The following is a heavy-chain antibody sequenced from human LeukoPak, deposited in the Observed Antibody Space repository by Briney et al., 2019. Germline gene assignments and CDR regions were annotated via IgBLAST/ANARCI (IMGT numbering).Heavy chain of an antibody. J-gene: IGHJ4*02. Sequence: PSETLSLTCTVSGGSITSSTFHWGWIRQPPGRGLEWIGTIYYSGSTYYNPSLKSRVTISVDTSKNQFSLKLSSVTAADTAVYYCASLNSYGRDYWGQGTLVTVSS. D-gene: IGHD5-18*01. CDR3: ASLNSYGRDY. CDR2: IYYSGST. V-gene: IGHV4-39*07. CDR1: GGSITSSTFH.